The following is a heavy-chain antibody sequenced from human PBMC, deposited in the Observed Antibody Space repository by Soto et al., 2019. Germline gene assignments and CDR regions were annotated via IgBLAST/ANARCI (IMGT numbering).Heavy chain of an antibody. CDR1: GGTFSSYA. V-gene: IGHV1-69*13. CDR2: IIPIFGTA. Sequence: RASVKVSCKASGGTFSSYAISWVRQAPGQGLEWMGGIIPIFGTANYAQKFQGRVTITADESTSTAYMELSSLRSEDTAVYYCARLLVGFLELPSYGMDVWGQGTTVTVSS. J-gene: IGHJ6*02. D-gene: IGHD1-7*01. CDR3: ARLLVGFLELPSYGMDV.